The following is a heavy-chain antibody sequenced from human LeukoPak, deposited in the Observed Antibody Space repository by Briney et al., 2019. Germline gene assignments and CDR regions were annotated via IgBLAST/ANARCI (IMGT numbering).Heavy chain of an antibody. V-gene: IGHV4-39*01. CDR2: IYYSGST. Sequence: SETLSLTCTVSGGSISSSSYYWGWIRQPPGRGLEWIGSIYYSGSTYYNPSLKSRVTISVDTSKNQFSLKLSSVTAADASVYYCASPPRYCSGGSCLDYWGQGTLVTVSS. CDR1: GGSISSSSYY. J-gene: IGHJ4*02. D-gene: IGHD2-15*01. CDR3: ASPPRYCSGGSCLDY.